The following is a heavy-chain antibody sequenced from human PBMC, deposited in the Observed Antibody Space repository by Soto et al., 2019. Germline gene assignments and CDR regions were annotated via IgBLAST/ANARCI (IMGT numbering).Heavy chain of an antibody. J-gene: IGHJ6*02. CDR3: EKDMDFDLGDHGMDV. V-gene: IGHV3-23*01. CDR2: ISGSGGST. D-gene: IGHD3-9*01. CDR1: GFTFSSYA. Sequence: PGGSLRLSCAASGFTFSSYAMGWVRQAPGKGLEWVSAISGSGGSTYYADSVKGRFTISRDNSKNTLYLQMNSLRAEDTAVYYCEKDMDFDLGDHGMDVWGQGTTVTVSS.